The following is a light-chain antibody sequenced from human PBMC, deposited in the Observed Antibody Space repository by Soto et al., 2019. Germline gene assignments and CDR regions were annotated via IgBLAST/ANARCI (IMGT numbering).Light chain of an antibody. Sequence: QSVLTQPASVSGSPGQSITISCSGTSSDVGGYNYVSWYQQHPGKAPKLMIYEVSNRPSGVSNRFSGSKSGSTASLTISGLQAEDEADYYCCSYAGRSTWDVVFGGGTKLTVL. CDR2: EVS. V-gene: IGLV2-14*01. CDR3: CSYAGRSTWDVV. J-gene: IGLJ2*01. CDR1: SSDVGGYNY.